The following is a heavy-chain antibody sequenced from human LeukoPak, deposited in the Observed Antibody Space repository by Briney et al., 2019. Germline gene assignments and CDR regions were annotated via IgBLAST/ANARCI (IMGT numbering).Heavy chain of an antibody. J-gene: IGHJ4*02. CDR3: AKALPKVTTGNYFDY. CDR2: ISGSGGST. Sequence: GGSLRLSCAASGFTFSSYAMSWVRQAPGKGLEWVSAISGSGGSTYYADSVKGRSTISRDNSKNTLYLQMNSLRAEDTAVYYCAKALPKVTTGNYFDYWGQGTLVTVSS. V-gene: IGHV3-23*01. CDR1: GFTFSSYA. D-gene: IGHD4-17*01.